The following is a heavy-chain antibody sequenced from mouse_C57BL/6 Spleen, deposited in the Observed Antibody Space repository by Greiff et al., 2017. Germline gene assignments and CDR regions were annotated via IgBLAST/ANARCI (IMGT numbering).Heavy chain of an antibody. CDR1: GFTFSDYG. V-gene: IGHV5-17*01. Sequence: EVQGVESGGGLVKPGGSLKLSCAASGFTFSDYGMHWVRQAPEKGLEWVAYISSGSSTIYYADTVKGRFTISRDNAKNTLFLQMTSLRSEDTAMDYCARSDYGNYFYAMDYWGQGTSVTVSS. CDR2: ISSGSSTI. D-gene: IGHD2-1*01. J-gene: IGHJ4*01. CDR3: ARSDYGNYFYAMDY.